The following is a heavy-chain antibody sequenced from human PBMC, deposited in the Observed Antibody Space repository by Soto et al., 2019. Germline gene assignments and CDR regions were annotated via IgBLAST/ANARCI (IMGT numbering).Heavy chain of an antibody. Sequence: ASVKVSCKASGGTFSSYAISWVRQAPGQGLEWMGGIIPIFGTANYAQKFQGRVTITADESTSTAYMELSSLRSEDTAVYYCAREGYCSGGSCAFYYHEYIGMDVWG. CDR2: IIPIFGTA. D-gene: IGHD2-15*01. J-gene: IGHJ6*02. CDR1: GGTFSSYA. V-gene: IGHV1-69*13. CDR3: AREGYCSGGSCAFYYHEYIGMDV.